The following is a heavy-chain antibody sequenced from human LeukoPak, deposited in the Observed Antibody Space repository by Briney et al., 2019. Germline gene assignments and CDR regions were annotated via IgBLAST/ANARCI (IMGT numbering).Heavy chain of an antibody. CDR1: GYTFTSYY. CDR2: INPNSGGT. D-gene: IGHD2-21*02. Sequence: ASVKVSCKASGYTFTSYYIHWVRQAPGQGLEWMGWINPNSGGTNYAQKFQGRVTMTRDTSISTAYMELSRLRSDDTAVYYCARVGGGDFYWYFDLWGRGTLVTVSS. CDR3: ARVGGGDFYWYFDL. J-gene: IGHJ2*01. V-gene: IGHV1-2*02.